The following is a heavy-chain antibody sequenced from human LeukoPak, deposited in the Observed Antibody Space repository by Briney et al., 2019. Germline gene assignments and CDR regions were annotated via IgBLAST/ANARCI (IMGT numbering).Heavy chain of an antibody. CDR2: IYHSGRT. CDR3: ARGPVPSSDIWNWYFDL. D-gene: IGHD1-1*01. V-gene: IGHV4-4*02. J-gene: IGHJ2*01. CDR1: VGSISTSNW. Sequence: SETLSLTCAVSVGSISTSNWWNWVRQPPGKGLEWIGEIYHSGRTNYNPSLSSRVTIPVGRSENQFSLKLTSVTAADTAVYYCARGPVPSSDIWNWYFDLWGSGTLVTVSS.